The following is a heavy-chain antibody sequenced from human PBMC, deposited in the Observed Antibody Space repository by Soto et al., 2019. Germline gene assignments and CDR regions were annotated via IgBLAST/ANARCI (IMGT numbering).Heavy chain of an antibody. CDR1: GFTFSSCA. CDR3: ARDPVTNNVNYYFDY. Sequence: PGGSLRLSCAASGFTFSSCAMHWVRQAPGKGLEWVAVISYDGSNKYYADSVKGRFTISRDNSKNTLYLQMNSLRAEDTAVYYCARDPVTNNVNYYFDYWGQGTLVTVSS. J-gene: IGHJ4*02. V-gene: IGHV3-30-3*01. CDR2: ISYDGSNK. D-gene: IGHD1-1*01.